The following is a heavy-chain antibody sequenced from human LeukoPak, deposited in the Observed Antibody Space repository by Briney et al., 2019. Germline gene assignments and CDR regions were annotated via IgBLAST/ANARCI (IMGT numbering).Heavy chain of an antibody. CDR2: IKQDGSEK. CDR1: GFTFSSYW. CDR3: AKDHPYRGYSYGHDY. Sequence: PGGSLRLSCAASGFTFSSYWMSWVRQAPGKGLEWVANIKQDGSEKYYVDSVKGRFTISRDNAKNSLYLQMNSLRAEDTAVYYCAKDHPYRGYSYGHDYWGQGTLVTVSS. V-gene: IGHV3-7*01. J-gene: IGHJ4*02. D-gene: IGHD5-18*01.